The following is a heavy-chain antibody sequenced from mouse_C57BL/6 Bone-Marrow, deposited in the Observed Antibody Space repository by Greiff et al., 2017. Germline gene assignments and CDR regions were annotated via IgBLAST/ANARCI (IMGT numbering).Heavy chain of an antibody. CDR3: ARDYYGSSYYFDY. V-gene: IGHV1-82*01. CDR2: IYPGDGDT. Sequence: QVQLQQSGPELVKPGASVKISCKASGYAFSSSWMNWVKQRPGKGLEWIGRIYPGDGDTNYNGKLKGKATLTADKSSSTAYMQLSSLTSEDSAVYFCARDYYGSSYYFDYWGQGTTLTVSS. CDR1: GYAFSSSW. J-gene: IGHJ2*01. D-gene: IGHD1-1*01.